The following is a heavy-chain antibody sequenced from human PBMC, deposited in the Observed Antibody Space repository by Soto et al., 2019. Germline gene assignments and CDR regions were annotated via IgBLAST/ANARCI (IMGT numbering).Heavy chain of an antibody. CDR1: GGTFSSYA. D-gene: IGHD3-3*01. CDR3: ARDRHVWSGYYSPYYYGMDV. V-gene: IGHV1-69*01. CDR2: IIPIFGTA. Sequence: QVQLVQSGAEVKKPGSSVKVSCKASGGTFSSYAISWVRQAPGQGLEWMGGIIPIFGTANYAEKFQGRVTITSDESTSTADMELSSLRAEDTAVYYCARDRHVWSGYYSPYYYGMDVWGQGTTVTVSS. J-gene: IGHJ6*02.